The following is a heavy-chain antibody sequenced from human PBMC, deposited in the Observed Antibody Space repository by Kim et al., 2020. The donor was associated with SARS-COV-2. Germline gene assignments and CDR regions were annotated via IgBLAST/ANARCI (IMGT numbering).Heavy chain of an antibody. Sequence: ASVKVSCKVSGYTLTELSMHWVRQAPGKGLEWMGGFDPEDGETIYAQKFQGRVTMTEDTSTDTAYMELSSLRSEDTAVYYCATDRGSGRSYGMDVWGQGTTVTVSS. CDR2: FDPEDGET. V-gene: IGHV1-24*01. D-gene: IGHD3-10*01. CDR3: ATDRGSGRSYGMDV. CDR1: GYTLTELS. J-gene: IGHJ6*02.